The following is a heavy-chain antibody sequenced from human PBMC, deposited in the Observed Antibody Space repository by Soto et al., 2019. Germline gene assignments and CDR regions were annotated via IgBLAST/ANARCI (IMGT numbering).Heavy chain of an antibody. CDR2: ISYDGSNK. J-gene: IGHJ6*02. D-gene: IGHD6-13*01. V-gene: IGHV3-30*18. CDR1: GFTFSSYG. CDR3: AKDLPSSSWWERYYYYGMDV. Sequence: GGSLRLSCAACGFTFSSYGMHWVRQAPGKGLEWVAVISYDGSNKYYADSVKGRFTISRDNSKNTLYLQMNSLRAEDTAVYYCAKDLPSSSWWERYYYYGMDVWGQGTTVTVSS.